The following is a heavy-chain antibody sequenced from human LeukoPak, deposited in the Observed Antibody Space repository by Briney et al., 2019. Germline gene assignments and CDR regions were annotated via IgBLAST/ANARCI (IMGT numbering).Heavy chain of an antibody. D-gene: IGHD5-24*01. CDR2: IYYSGST. CDR3: ARDRRDGYNWGYWYFDL. J-gene: IGHJ2*01. Sequence: PSETLSLTCTVSGGSISSYYWSWIRQPPGKGLEWIGYIYYSGSTNYSPSLKSRVTISVDTSKNQFSLKLSSVTAADTAVYYCARDRRDGYNWGYWYFDLWGRGTLVTVSS. CDR1: GGSISSYY. V-gene: IGHV4-59*01.